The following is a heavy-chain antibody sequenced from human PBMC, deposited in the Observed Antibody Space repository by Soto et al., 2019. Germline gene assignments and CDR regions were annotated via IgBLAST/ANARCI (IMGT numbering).Heavy chain of an antibody. CDR3: TRDRLTLTTSLIFDY. V-gene: IGHV1-18*01. D-gene: IGHD4-17*01. CDR2: INTYNGKT. CDR1: GYTFTSYG. J-gene: IGHJ4*02. Sequence: QVQLVQSAAEVQKPGASVKVSCKASGYTFTSYGISWVRQAPGQGLEWMGWINTYNGKTDYPQKLQGRVTMTTDTSTSTAYIELRSLRSDDTPVYYCTRDRLTLTTSLIFDYWGQGTLLTVSS.